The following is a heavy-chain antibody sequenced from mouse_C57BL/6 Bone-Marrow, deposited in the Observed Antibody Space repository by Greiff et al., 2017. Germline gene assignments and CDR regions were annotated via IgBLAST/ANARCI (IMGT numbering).Heavy chain of an antibody. CDR1: GYTFTSYW. D-gene: IGHD4-1*01. Sequence: QVQLQQPGAELVMPGASVKLSCKASGYTFTSYWMHWVKQRPGQGLEWIGEIDPSDSYTNYTQKFKGKSTLTVDKSSSTAYMQLSSLTSEDSAVYYCARELAGTFSYWGQGTLVTVSA. CDR3: ARELAGTFSY. V-gene: IGHV1-69*01. J-gene: IGHJ3*01. CDR2: IDPSDSYT.